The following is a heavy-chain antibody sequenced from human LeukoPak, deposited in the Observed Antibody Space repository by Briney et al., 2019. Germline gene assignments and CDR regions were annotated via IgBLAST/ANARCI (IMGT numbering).Heavy chain of an antibody. V-gene: IGHV3-23*01. Sequence: PGGSLRLSCAASGFTFSSYAMIWVRQAPGKGPEWVSAISGSGGSTYYADSVKGRFTISRDNSKNTLYLQMNSLRAEDTAVYYCAKGAVDQGEETLTYYFDHWGQGTLVTVSS. D-gene: IGHD6-19*01. CDR1: GFTFSSYA. CDR3: AKGAVDQGEETLTYYFDH. J-gene: IGHJ4*02. CDR2: ISGSGGST.